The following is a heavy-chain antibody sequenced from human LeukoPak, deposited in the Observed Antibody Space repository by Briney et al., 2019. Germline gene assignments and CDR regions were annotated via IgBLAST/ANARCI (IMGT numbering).Heavy chain of an antibody. Sequence: PSETLSLTCTVSGGSISGYYWSWIRQPPGKGLAWIGYIYYSGSTNYSPYLKSRVTISVDTSKNKFSLKLSSVTAADTAVYYCARLYSSSSGRVFDYWGQGTLVTVSS. CDR2: IYYSGST. J-gene: IGHJ4*02. CDR3: ARLYSSSSGRVFDY. V-gene: IGHV4-59*01. CDR1: GGSISGYY. D-gene: IGHD6-13*01.